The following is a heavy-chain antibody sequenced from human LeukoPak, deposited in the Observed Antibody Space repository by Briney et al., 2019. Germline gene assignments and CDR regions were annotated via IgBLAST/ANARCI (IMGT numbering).Heavy chain of an antibody. CDR3: ARVPFYFGSGSLKYCSDS. Sequence: PSETLSLTCTVSGGSIRNYCWSWIRQPPGKGLEWIGNIYYSGRTNYNPSPKSRVTISVDMSKNQFSLKLSSVTAADTAVYSCARVPFYFGSGSLKYCSDSWGQGTLVTVSS. CDR2: IYYSGRT. CDR1: GGSIRNYC. D-gene: IGHD3-10*01. V-gene: IGHV4-59*01. J-gene: IGHJ4*02.